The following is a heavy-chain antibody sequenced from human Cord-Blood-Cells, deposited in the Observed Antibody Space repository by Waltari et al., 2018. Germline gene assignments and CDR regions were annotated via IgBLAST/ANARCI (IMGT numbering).Heavy chain of an antibody. CDR3: ARDRTYYFDY. CDR2: ISYDGSNK. J-gene: IGHJ4*02. V-gene: IGHV3-30-3*01. CDR1: GFTSSSSP. Sequence: QVQLVESGGGVVQPGRSLRLPCAASGFTSSSSPRHRVRQAPGKGLEWVAVISYDGSNKYYADSVKGRFTISRDNSKNTLYLQMNSLRAEDTAVYYCARDRTYYFDYWGQGTLVTVSS.